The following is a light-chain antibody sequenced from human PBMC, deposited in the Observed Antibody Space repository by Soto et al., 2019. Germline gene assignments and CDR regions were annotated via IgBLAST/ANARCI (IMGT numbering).Light chain of an antibody. J-gene: IGLJ1*01. CDR1: NSDVGGYNY. Sequence: QSVLTQPASVSGSPGQSITISCTGTNSDVGGYNYVSWYQQHPGKVPKLMIFEVNNRPSGVSHRFSGSKSGNTASLTISGLQAEDEADYYCCSYAGSYTSYVFGTGTKLTVL. CDR3: CSYAGSYTSYV. V-gene: IGLV2-14*01. CDR2: EVN.